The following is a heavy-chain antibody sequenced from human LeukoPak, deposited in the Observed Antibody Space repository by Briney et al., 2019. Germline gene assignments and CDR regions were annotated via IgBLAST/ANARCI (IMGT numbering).Heavy chain of an antibody. V-gene: IGHV1-2*02. Sequence: ASVKASCKVSGYTLTELSMHWVRQAPGQGLEWMGWINPNSGGTNYAQKFQGRVTMTRDTSISTAYMELSGLRSDDTAVYYCARGPHWDPHFDYWGQGTLVTVSS. CDR3: ARGPHWDPHFDY. J-gene: IGHJ4*02. D-gene: IGHD7-27*01. CDR1: GYTLTELS. CDR2: INPNSGGT.